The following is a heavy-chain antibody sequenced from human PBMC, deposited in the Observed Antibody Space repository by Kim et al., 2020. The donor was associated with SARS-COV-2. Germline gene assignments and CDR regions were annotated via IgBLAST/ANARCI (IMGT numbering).Heavy chain of an antibody. CDR1: PGSISGSSYY. CDR3: AAEAPSYFFNK. J-gene: IGHJ4*02. V-gene: IGHV4-39*02. CDR2: IHYSAGA. Sequence: SETLSLTYTVSPGSISGSSYYWTWIRQSPGTGLEWIAGIHYSAGAYYNPSLKSRITVSIDTSNNLFSLRMKSVTAADSAIYYCAAEAPSYFFNKWGRGIQVTVSS.